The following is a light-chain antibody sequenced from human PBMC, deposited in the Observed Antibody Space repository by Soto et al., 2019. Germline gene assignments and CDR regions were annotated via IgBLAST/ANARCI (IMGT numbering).Light chain of an antibody. J-gene: IGLJ1*01. Sequence: SVMTQPPSVSAAPGQRVTISCSGSSSNIGGNSVSWYQQLPGTAPKLLIYDGDKRPSGIPDRFSGSKSGTSATLGITGFQTGDEADYYCGSWDSSLSAYVFGTGTKLTVL. CDR1: SSNIGGNS. CDR3: GSWDSSLSAYV. V-gene: IGLV1-51*01. CDR2: DGD.